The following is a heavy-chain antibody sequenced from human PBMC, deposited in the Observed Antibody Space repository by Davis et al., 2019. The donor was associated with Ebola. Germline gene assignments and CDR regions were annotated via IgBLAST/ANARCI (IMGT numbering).Heavy chain of an antibody. J-gene: IGHJ3*02. Sequence: GESLKIPCAASGFIFSRYVMHWVRQAPGTGLEWVALLSHDESNKYADSVKGRFTISRDNSKNTLYLQMNGLRVEDTAIYYCAKDTSNIWFDIWGQGTNVTVSS. CDR2: LSHDESN. CDR3: AKDTSNIWFDI. D-gene: IGHD1-26*01. CDR1: GFIFSRYV. V-gene: IGHV3-30*18.